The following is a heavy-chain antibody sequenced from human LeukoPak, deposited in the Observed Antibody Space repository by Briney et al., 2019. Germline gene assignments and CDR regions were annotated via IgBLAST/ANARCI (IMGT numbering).Heavy chain of an antibody. CDR1: GGSISPYY. D-gene: IGHD3-16*01. CDR3: ARDRHWTNDWVFDY. CDR2: IYYRGST. J-gene: IGHJ4*02. V-gene: IGHV4-59*01. Sequence: SETLSLTCTVSGGSISPYYWSWLRQPPGKGLEWIGYIYYRGSTDYNPSLKSRVTISVDTSKNQFSLKLSSVTAADTAVYYCARDRHWTNDWVFDYWGQGTPVTVSS.